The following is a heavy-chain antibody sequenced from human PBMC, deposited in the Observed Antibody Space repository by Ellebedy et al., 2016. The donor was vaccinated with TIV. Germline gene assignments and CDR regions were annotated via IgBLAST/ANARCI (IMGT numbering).Heavy chain of an antibody. Sequence: SETLSLXCVVSGGSVDSSYWWTWVRQPPGKGLEWIGEVYPTGGTNYNPSLKSRLTISVDKSENQVSLKLSSVTAADTAVYFCARRPPYSSTWPLDPWGQGTLVTVSS. CDR1: GGSVDSSYW. V-gene: IGHV4-4*02. J-gene: IGHJ5*02. D-gene: IGHD6-13*01. CDR3: ARRPPYSSTWPLDP. CDR2: VYPTGGT.